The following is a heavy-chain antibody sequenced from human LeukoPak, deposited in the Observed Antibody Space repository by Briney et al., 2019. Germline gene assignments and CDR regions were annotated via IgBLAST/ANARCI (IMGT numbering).Heavy chain of an antibody. CDR3: ARGNPYYGSGDFNWFDP. CDR1: GFTFSRCG. D-gene: IGHD3-10*01. J-gene: IGHJ5*02. Sequence: PGGSLRLSCAASGFTFSRCGMHWVRHAPGKGLEWVAVISYDGSNNHYADSVKGRFTISRDNSKNTLYLQMNSLRAEATAVYYCARGNPYYGSGDFNWFDPWGQGTLVIVSS. V-gene: IGHV3-30*03. CDR2: ISYDGSNN.